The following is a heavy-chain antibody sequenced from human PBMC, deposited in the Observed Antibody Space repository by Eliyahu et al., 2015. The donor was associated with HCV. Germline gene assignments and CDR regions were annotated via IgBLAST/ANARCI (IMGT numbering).Heavy chain of an antibody. CDR1: GGSFSGYY. D-gene: IGHD6-19*01. Sequence: QVQLQQWGAGLLKPSETLSLTCAVXGGSFSGYYWSWIRQPPGKGLEWIGEINHTGSTNYNPSLKSRVTISVDTSKNQFSLKLSSVTAADTAVYYCAKVGAVGLRYWGQGTLVTVFS. CDR3: AKVGAVGLRY. V-gene: IGHV4-34*01. CDR2: INHTGST. J-gene: IGHJ4*02.